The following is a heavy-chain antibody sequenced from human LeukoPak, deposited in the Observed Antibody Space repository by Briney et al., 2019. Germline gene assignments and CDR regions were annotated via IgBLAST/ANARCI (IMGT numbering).Heavy chain of an antibody. CDR3: ARTSSTKLDP. CDR1: GGSISSGGYY. Sequence: PSETLSLTCTVSGGSISSGGYYWSWIRQPPGKGLEWIGYIYHSGSTYYNPSLKSRVTISVDRSKNQFSLKLSSVTAADTAVYYCARTSSTKLDPWGQGTLVTVSS. V-gene: IGHV4-30-2*01. CDR2: IYHSGST. D-gene: IGHD2-2*01. J-gene: IGHJ5*02.